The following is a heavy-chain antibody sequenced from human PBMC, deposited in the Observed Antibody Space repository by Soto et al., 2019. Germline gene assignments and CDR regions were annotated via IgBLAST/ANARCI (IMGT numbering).Heavy chain of an antibody. Sequence: PGGSLRLSCAASGFTFSSYGMHWVRQAPGKGLEWVAVISYDGSNKYYADSVKGRFTISRDNSKNTLYLQMNSLRAEDTAVYYCAKEYSKGGIYYYYGMDVWGQGATVTVSS. V-gene: IGHV3-30*18. J-gene: IGHJ6*02. CDR1: GFTFSSYG. D-gene: IGHD4-4*01. CDR2: ISYDGSNK. CDR3: AKEYSKGGIYYYYGMDV.